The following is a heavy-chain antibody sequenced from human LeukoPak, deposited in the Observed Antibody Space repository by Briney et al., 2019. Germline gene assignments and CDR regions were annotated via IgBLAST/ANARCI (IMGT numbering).Heavy chain of an antibody. CDR1: GFTFDRHW. CDR2: ITPDGSAK. Sequence: GGSLRLSCAASGFTFDRHWMSWVRQAPGKGLEWVASITPDGSAKYYVDSVKGRFTISRDNAKNTLYLQMNSLRAEDTAVYYCARDSGSSDYWGQGTLVTVSS. V-gene: IGHV3-7*01. J-gene: IGHJ4*02. CDR3: ARDSGSSDY. D-gene: IGHD1-26*01.